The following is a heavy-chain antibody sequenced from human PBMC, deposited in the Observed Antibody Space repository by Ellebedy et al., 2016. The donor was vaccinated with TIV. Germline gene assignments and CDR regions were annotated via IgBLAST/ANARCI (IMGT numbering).Heavy chain of an antibody. Sequence: GGSLRLSCGASGFSFSSYWMSWVRQAPGKGLEWVANINQDGSENYYVDSVKGRFTISRDNAKNSLYLHLNSLRAEDTAMYYCATDGSYGDYLSPTHAFVIWGQGTMVTVSS. D-gene: IGHD4-17*01. CDR2: INQDGSEN. J-gene: IGHJ3*02. CDR1: GFSFSSYW. V-gene: IGHV3-7*01. CDR3: ATDGSYGDYLSPTHAFVI.